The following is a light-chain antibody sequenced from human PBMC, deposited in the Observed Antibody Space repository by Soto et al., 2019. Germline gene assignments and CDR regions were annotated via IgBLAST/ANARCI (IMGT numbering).Light chain of an antibody. Sequence: DIVMPQTPLSLPVTPGEPASISCRSSQSPLDSDDGNTYLDWYLQEPGQHPQLLIYTPSYRASGVPDRFSGSGSGTDFTLKISRVEAEDVGVYYCMQRIEFPWTFGQGTKLEIK. CDR1: QSPLDSDDGNTY. J-gene: IGKJ2*01. CDR2: TPS. V-gene: IGKV2-40*01. CDR3: MQRIEFPWT.